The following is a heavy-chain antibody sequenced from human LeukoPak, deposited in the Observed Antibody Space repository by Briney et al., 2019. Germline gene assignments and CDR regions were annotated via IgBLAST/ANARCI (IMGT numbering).Heavy chain of an antibody. D-gene: IGHD2-2*01. V-gene: IGHV3-30*02. CDR2: IRNDGSNK. CDR3: AKDQSSFCSRSSCYGLHY. CDR1: GFTFSNYG. Sequence: GGSLRLSCAASGFTFSNYGMSWVRQAPGKGLEWVAFIRNDGSNKYYADSVKGRFTISRDNSKNTLYLQINSLRAEDTAVYYCAKDQSSFCSRSSCYGLHYWGQGTLVTVSS. J-gene: IGHJ4*02.